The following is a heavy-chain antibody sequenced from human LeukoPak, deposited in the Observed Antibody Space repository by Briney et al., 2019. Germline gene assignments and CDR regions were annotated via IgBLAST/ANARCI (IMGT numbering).Heavy chain of an antibody. J-gene: IGHJ4*02. D-gene: IGHD3-10*01. CDR2: ISAYNGNT. V-gene: IGHV1-18*04. Sequence: ASVKVSCKASGYTFTSYGISWVRQAPGQGLEWMGWISAYNGNTNYAQKLQGRVTMTTDTSTSTAYMELRSLRSDDTAVYYCARDHRVVRGVIIPYLGYWGQGTLVTVSS. CDR3: ARDHRVVRGVIIPYLGY. CDR1: GYTFTSYG.